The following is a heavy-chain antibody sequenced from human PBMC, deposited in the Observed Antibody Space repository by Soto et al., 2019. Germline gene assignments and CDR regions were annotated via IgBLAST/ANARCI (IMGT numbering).Heavy chain of an antibody. Sequence: EMQLVESGGVVVQPGGSLRLSCAASGFTFDDYTMHWVRQVPGKGLDWVSTISWDGGTIYYADSVKGRFTISRDNSKSSLYLQMNGLRTEDSAFYSCAKGGDYWYFDLWGRGTLATVSS. CDR2: ISWDGGTI. CDR1: GFTFDDYT. J-gene: IGHJ2*01. D-gene: IGHD3-16*01. V-gene: IGHV3-43*01. CDR3: AKGGDYWYFDL.